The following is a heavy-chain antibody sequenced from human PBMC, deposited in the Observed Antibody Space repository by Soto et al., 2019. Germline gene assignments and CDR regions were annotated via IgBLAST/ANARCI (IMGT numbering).Heavy chain of an antibody. D-gene: IGHD2-8*01. J-gene: IGHJ4*02. CDR2: IYYGGSA. CDR1: GGSISTYY. V-gene: IGHV4-59*08. Sequence: SETLYLTCTVSGGSISTYYWSWIRQPPGKGLEWIGYIYYGGSADHNPSLKSRVTISVDTSKKQFSLKLSSVTAADTAVYYCARGGHCANGVCSALDYWGQGTLVTVSS. CDR3: ARGGHCANGVCSALDY.